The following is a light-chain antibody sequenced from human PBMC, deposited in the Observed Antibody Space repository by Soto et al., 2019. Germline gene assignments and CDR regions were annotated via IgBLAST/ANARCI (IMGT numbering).Light chain of an antibody. V-gene: IGKV3-11*01. CDR1: QTVSSF. CDR3: QQGSNWPKT. CDR2: DAS. Sequence: EVVLTQSPATLSLSPGERATLSCRASQTVSSFLAWYQQRPGQAPRLLIYDASHRATGIPARFSGSGSGTDFTLTISSLEPEDFAVYYCQQGSNWPKTFGQGTKVDIK. J-gene: IGKJ1*01.